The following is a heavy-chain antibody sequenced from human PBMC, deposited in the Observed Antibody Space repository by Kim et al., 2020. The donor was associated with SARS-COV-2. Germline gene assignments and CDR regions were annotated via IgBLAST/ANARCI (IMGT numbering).Heavy chain of an antibody. Sequence: GGSLRLSCAASGFTFSSYWMSWVRQAPGKGLEWVANIKQDGSEKYYVDSVKGRFTISRDNAKNSLYLQMNSLRAEDTAVYYCARDQRALYYYDSSGPFDYWGQGTLVTVSS. V-gene: IGHV3-7*01. CDR3: ARDQRALYYYDSSGPFDY. J-gene: IGHJ4*02. CDR2: IKQDGSEK. CDR1: GFTFSSYW. D-gene: IGHD3-22*01.